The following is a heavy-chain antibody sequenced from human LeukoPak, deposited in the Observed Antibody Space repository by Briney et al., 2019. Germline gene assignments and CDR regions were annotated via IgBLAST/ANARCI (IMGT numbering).Heavy chain of an antibody. J-gene: IGHJ4*02. CDR1: GFTFSDYY. Sequence: GGSLRLSCAASGFTFSDYYMSWIRQAPGKGLEWVSYISSTGITKYYADSVKGRFTVSRDNAKNSLYLQMNGLRAEDTAVYYCARGPYDDHVDYWGQGTLLTVSS. D-gene: IGHD4-17*01. V-gene: IGHV3-11*01. CDR2: ISSTGITK. CDR3: ARGPYDDHVDY.